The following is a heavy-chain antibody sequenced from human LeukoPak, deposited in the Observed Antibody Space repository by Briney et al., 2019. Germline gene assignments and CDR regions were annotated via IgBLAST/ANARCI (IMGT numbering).Heavy chain of an antibody. Sequence: GGSLRLSCAASGFTFSSYAMHWVRQAPGKGLEYVSAISSNGGSTYYANSVKGRFTISRDNSKNTLYLQMGSLRAEDMAVYYCARDFQGYNDYWGQGTLVTVSS. CDR2: ISSNGGST. D-gene: IGHD5-24*01. J-gene: IGHJ4*02. V-gene: IGHV3-64*01. CDR1: GFTFSSYA. CDR3: ARDFQGYNDY.